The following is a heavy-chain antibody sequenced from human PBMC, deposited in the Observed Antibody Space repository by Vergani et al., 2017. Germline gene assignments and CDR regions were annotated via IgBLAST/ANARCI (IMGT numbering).Heavy chain of an antibody. Sequence: QVQLVESGGGVVQPGRSLRLSCAASGFTFNQYGMHWVRPAPGKGLGWVAVTWYDGNNKQYADSVKGRFTISRDNSKSTMYLQMNSLRDEDTGVYYCARDLRLLYNRFDPWGQGTLVTVSS. J-gene: IGHJ5*02. CDR2: TWYDGNNK. CDR1: GFTFNQYG. V-gene: IGHV3-33*01. CDR3: ARDLRLLYNRFDP. D-gene: IGHD1-14*01.